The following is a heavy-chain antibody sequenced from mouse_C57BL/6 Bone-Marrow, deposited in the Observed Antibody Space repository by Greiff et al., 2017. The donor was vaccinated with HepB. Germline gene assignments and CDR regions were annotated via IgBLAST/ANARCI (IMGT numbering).Heavy chain of an antibody. CDR1: GYAFSSYW. CDR3: AKGEVGYLYYFDY. V-gene: IGHV1-80*01. D-gene: IGHD3-1*01. CDR2: IYPGDGDT. Sequence: VQLQQSGAELVKPGASVKISCKASGYAFSSYWMNWVKQRPGKGLEWMGQIYPGDGDTNYNGKFKGKAPLTADKSSSTAYMQLSSLTSEDSAVYFCAKGEVGYLYYFDYWGQGTTLTVSS. J-gene: IGHJ2*01.